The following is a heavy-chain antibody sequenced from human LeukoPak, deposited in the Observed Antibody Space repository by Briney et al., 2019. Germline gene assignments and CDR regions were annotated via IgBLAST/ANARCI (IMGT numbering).Heavy chain of an antibody. CDR3: ARGGNTGYYL. CDR2: INHSGST. V-gene: IGHV4-34*01. J-gene: IGHJ4*02. Sequence: PSETLSLTCAVYGGSFSGYYWSWIRHPPGKGLEWIGEINHSGSTNYSPPLKSRVTISVDTSKNQFSLKLSSVTAADTAVYYCARGGNTGYYLWGQGTLVTVSS. CDR1: GGSFSGYY. D-gene: IGHD3-10*01.